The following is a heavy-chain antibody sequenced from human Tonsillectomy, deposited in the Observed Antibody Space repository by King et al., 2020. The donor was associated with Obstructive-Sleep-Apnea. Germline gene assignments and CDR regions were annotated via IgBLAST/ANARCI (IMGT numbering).Heavy chain of an antibody. CDR1: GFTFDDYA. J-gene: IGHJ3*02. CDR2: ISWNSGSI. V-gene: IGHV3-9*01. Sequence: EVQLVESGGGLVQPGRSLRLSCAASGFTFDDYAMHWVRQAPGKGLEWGSGISWNSGSIGYADSVKGRFTISRDNAKNSLYLQMNSLRAEDTALYYCVTGDYYDSSGYSRAFDIWGQGTMVTVSS. CDR3: VTGDYYDSSGYSRAFDI. D-gene: IGHD3-22*01.